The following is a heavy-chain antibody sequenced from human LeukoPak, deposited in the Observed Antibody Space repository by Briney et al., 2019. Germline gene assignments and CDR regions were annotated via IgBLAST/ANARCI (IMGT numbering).Heavy chain of an antibody. D-gene: IGHD4-17*01. Sequence: PSETLSLTCAVYGGSFSGYYWSWIRQPPGKGLEWIGEINHSGSTNYNPSLKSRVTISVDKSKNQFSLKLSSVTAADTAVYYCASQRDGDYVFDYWGQGTLVTVSS. CDR1: GGSFSGYY. CDR3: ASQRDGDYVFDY. J-gene: IGHJ4*02. CDR2: INHSGST. V-gene: IGHV4-34*01.